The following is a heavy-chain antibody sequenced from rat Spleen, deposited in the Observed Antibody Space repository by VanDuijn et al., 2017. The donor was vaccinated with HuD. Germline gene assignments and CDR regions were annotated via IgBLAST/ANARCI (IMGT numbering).Heavy chain of an antibody. CDR3: ASRTGNWFAY. V-gene: IGHV5-25*01. CDR1: GFTFSNYD. CDR2: INFDGSGT. Sequence: EVQLVESGGGLVQPGRSMKLSCAASGFTFSNYDMAWVRQAPTKGLEWVASINFDGSGTYYRDSVKGRFTISRDNARSVLDLEMDSLRSEDTATYYCASRTGNWFAYWGQGTLVTVSS. D-gene: IGHD5-1*01. J-gene: IGHJ3*01.